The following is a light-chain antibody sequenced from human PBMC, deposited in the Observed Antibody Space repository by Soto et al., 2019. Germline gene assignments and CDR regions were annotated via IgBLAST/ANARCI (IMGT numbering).Light chain of an antibody. J-gene: IGLJ2*01. CDR2: SNN. V-gene: IGLV1-44*01. CDR1: SSNIGSKT. Sequence: QSVLTQPPSASGTPGQRVTISCSGSSSNIGSKTVTWYQQLPGTAPKLLIYSNNQRPSGVPDRFSVSTSGTSASLAISGLQSEDEADYYCAAWDDSLNGVVFGGGTKLTVL. CDR3: AAWDDSLNGVV.